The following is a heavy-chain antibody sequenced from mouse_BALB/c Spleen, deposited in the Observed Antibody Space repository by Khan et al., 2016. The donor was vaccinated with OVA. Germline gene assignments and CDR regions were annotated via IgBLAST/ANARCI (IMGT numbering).Heavy chain of an antibody. V-gene: IGHV14-4*02. Sequence: VQLKESGAELVRSGASVKLSCTASGFNIKDYYIHWLKQRPEQGLEWIGWIDPENGDTEYAPKFQGKATMTADTSSNTAYLQLSSLTSEDTAVYYCNTGDGYSAWFAYWGQWTLVTVSA. CDR3: NTGDGYSAWFAY. D-gene: IGHD2-3*01. CDR1: GFNIKDYY. J-gene: IGHJ3*01. CDR2: IDPENGDT.